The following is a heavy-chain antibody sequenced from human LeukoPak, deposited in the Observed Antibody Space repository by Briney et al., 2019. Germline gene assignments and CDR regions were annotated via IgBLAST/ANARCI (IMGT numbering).Heavy chain of an antibody. Sequence: RGTLRLSCEASGMTISSACMSCVRQPPGEGLEYVVRITSESDGGTTDHAAPVKGRFTISRDDSKNTLYLQMSSLTIEDTAVYYCTTPPDWGQGTLVTVSP. CDR2: ITSESDGGTT. CDR1: GMTISSAC. CDR3: TTPPD. J-gene: IGHJ4*02. V-gene: IGHV3-15*01.